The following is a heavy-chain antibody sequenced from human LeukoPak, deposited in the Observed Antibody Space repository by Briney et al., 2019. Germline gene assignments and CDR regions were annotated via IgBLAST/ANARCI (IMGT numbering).Heavy chain of an antibody. V-gene: IGHV3-7*01. Sequence: PGGSLRLSCAASGFTFSTYWMSWVRQAPGKGLEWVANIKQDGSDEYYVDSVKGRFTISRDNAKNSLFLQMNSLRAEDTAVYYCARVRCSSNSCFPDYWGQGPLVTVSS. CDR1: GFTFSTYW. D-gene: IGHD2-2*01. J-gene: IGHJ4*02. CDR2: IKQDGSDE. CDR3: ARVRCSSNSCFPDY.